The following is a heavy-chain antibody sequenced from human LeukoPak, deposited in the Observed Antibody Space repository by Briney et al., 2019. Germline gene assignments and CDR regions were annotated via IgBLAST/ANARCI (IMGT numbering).Heavy chain of an antibody. CDR3: ARETKGDYDY. CDR1: GFTFSAHP. Sequence: GGSLRLSCAASGFTFSAHPMHWVRQAPGKGLESVAAISETGTRTYYGNSVKGRFTISRDNSKSTLDLRVGSLRADDVGVYYCARETKGDYDYWGQGTLVTVSS. D-gene: IGHD2-21*01. J-gene: IGHJ4*02. CDR2: ISETGTRT. V-gene: IGHV3-64*01.